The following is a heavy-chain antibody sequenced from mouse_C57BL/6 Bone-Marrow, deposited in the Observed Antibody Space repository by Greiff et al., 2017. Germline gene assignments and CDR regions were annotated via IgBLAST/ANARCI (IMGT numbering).Heavy chain of an antibody. CDR3: ARIKTMSV. CDR1: GYTFTSYW. Sequence: QVQLQQPGAELVMPGASVKLSCKASGYTFTSYWMHWVKQRPGQGLEWIGEIDPSDSYTNYNQKFKGKSTLTVDKSSSTAYMQLSSLTSEDSAVYYCARIKTMSVWGTGTTVTVSS. CDR2: IDPSDSYT. D-gene: IGHD2-4*01. V-gene: IGHV1-69*01. J-gene: IGHJ1*03.